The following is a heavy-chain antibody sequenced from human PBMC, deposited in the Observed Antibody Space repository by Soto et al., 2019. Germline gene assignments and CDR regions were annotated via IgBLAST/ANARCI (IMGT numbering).Heavy chain of an antibody. CDR3: ASSSPRMVRGVIIKSYYGMDV. Sequence: SKTLSLTCTVSGGSISSSSYYWGWIRQPPGKGLEWIGSIYYSGSTYYNPSLKSRVTISVDTSKNQFSLKLSSVTAADTAVYYCASSSPRMVRGVIIKSYYGMDVWGQGTTVTVSS. CDR1: GGSISSSSYY. CDR2: IYYSGST. D-gene: IGHD3-10*01. V-gene: IGHV4-39*01. J-gene: IGHJ6*02.